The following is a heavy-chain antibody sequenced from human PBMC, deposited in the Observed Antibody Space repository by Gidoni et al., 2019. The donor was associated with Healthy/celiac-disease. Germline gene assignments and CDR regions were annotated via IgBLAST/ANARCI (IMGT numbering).Heavy chain of an antibody. V-gene: IGHV3-7*01. J-gene: IGHJ4*02. CDR2: IKKDGSEK. CDR1: GFTFSTYY. CDR3: ARVPGDSMGDY. Sequence: EVQLVESGGGLVQPGGSLRLSCAASGFTFSTYYMSWVRQDPGKGLEWVAKIKKDGSEKYYVDSVKGRFTISRDNAEDSLYLQMNNLRAEDTAVYYCARVPGDSMGDYWGQGTLVTVSS. D-gene: IGHD7-27*01.